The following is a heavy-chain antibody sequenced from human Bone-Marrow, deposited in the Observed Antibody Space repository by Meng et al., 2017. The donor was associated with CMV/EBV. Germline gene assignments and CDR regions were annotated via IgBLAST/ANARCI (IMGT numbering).Heavy chain of an antibody. D-gene: IGHD6-6*01. CDR3: ARPTYTISSPFDY. Sequence: SETLSLTCTVSGGSISSYYWSWIRQPPGKGLEWIGEINHSGSTRYNPSLKSRVTMSVDTSKDQFSLKLTSVTAADTAVYYCARPTYTISSPFDYWGRGTLVTVSS. CDR2: INHSGST. J-gene: IGHJ4*01. CDR1: GGSISSYY. V-gene: IGHV4-34*01.